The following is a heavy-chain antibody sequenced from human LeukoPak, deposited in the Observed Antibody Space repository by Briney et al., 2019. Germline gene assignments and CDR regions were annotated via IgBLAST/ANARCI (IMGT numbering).Heavy chain of an antibody. V-gene: IGHV4-30-4*01. J-gene: IGHJ5*02. Sequence: SETLSLTCTVSGGSISSGDYYWSWIRQPPGKGLERIGYIYYSGSTYYNPSLKSRVTISVDTSKNQFSLKLRSVTAADTAVYYCAREREDYYDSSGYKTWGQGTLVTVSS. CDR3: AREREDYYDSSGYKT. CDR1: GGSISSGDYY. CDR2: IYYSGST. D-gene: IGHD3-22*01.